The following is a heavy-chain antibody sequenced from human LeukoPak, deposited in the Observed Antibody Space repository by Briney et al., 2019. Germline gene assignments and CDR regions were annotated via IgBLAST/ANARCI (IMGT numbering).Heavy chain of an antibody. CDR1: GFTFSSYS. V-gene: IGHV3-48*01. D-gene: IGHD3-16*02. J-gene: IGHJ4*02. CDR2: ISSSSTI. Sequence: GGSLRLSCAASGFTFSSYSMNWVRQAPGKGLEWVSYISSSSTIYYADSVKGRFTISRDNAKNSLYLQMNSLRAEDTAVYYCARDGKDDYDYVWGSYRSGFDYWGQGTLVTVSS. CDR3: ARDGKDDYDYVWGSYRSGFDY.